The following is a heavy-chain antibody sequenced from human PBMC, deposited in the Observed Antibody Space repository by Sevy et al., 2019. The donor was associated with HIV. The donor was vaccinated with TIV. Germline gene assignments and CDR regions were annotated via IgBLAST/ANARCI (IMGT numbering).Heavy chain of an antibody. V-gene: IGHV3-64D*06. J-gene: IGHJ4*02. Sequence: GGSLRLSCSASGFTFSSYAMHWVRQAPGKGLEYVSTISSNGGSTYYADSVKGRFTISRDNSKNTLYLQMSSLRAEDTAVYYCVKVHRGSYYDYWGQGTLVTVSS. CDR3: VKVHRGSYYDY. D-gene: IGHD1-26*01. CDR1: GFTFSSYA. CDR2: ISSNGGST.